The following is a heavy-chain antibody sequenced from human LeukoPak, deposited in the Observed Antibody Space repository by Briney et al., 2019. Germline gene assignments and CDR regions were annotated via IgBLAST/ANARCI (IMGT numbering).Heavy chain of an antibody. D-gene: IGHD4-17*01. Sequence: SETLSLTCAVSGGSISYYYWSWIRQSPGKGLEWIGYIYYSGTTNYNPSLKSRVTISVDTSKNQFSLQLRSVTAADTAVYYCAREDPQATVPEGMDVWGQGTTVTVSS. J-gene: IGHJ6*02. CDR2: IYYSGTT. CDR3: AREDPQATVPEGMDV. CDR1: GGSISYYY. V-gene: IGHV4-59*01.